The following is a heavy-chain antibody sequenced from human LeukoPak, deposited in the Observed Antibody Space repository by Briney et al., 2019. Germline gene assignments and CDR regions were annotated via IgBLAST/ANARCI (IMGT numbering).Heavy chain of an antibody. V-gene: IGHV3-30*04. CDR2: ISYDGSNK. CDR1: GFTFSSYA. Sequence: GGSLRLSCAASGFTFSSYAMHWVRQAPGKGLEWVAVISYDGSNKYYADSVKGRFTISRDNSKNTLYLQMNSLRAEDTAVYYCASNYGRDGYNNFDYWGQGTLVTVSS. D-gene: IGHD5-24*01. CDR3: ASNYGRDGYNNFDY. J-gene: IGHJ4*02.